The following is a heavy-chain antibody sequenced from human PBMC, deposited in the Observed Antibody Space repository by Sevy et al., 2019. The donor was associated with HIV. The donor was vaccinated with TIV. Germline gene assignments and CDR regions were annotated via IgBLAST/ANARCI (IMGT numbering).Heavy chain of an antibody. CDR1: GFTVSSKY. J-gene: IGHJ6*02. D-gene: IGHD1-26*01. CDR3: ATTSTPLYYYALDV. V-gene: IGHV3-53*01. Sequence: GGSLRLSCAASGFTVSSKYMSWVRQAPGKGLEWVSVIYSGEYTYYADSVKGRFTISRDISKNTLNIEMNNLRAEDTAIYYCATTSTPLYYYALDVWGQGTTVTVSS. CDR2: IYSGEYT.